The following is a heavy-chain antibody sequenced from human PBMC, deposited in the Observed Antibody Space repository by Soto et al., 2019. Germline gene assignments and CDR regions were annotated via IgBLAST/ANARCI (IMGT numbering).Heavy chain of an antibody. J-gene: IGHJ6*02. CDR3: ARGGQVRGGMDV. V-gene: IGHV3-53*01. CDR1: GFTVISTY. CDR2: IYSGGST. Sequence: EVQLVESGGGLIQPGGSLRLSCAASGFTVISTYMSWVRQAPGKGLEWVSFIYSGGSTYYADSVKGRFTISRDNSKNTLYLQMNSLRVEDAAVYYCARGGQVRGGMDVWGQGTTVTVYS.